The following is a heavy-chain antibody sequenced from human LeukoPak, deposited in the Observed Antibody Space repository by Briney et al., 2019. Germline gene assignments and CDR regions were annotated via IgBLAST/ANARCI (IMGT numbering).Heavy chain of an antibody. CDR1: GFTFSSYG. CDR3: VRHFDY. J-gene: IGHJ4*02. CDR2: ISYDGSNK. V-gene: IGHV3-30*03. D-gene: IGHD6-6*01. Sequence: PGGSLRLSCAASGFTFSSYGMHWVRQAPGKGLEWVAVISYDGSNKYYADSVKGRFTISRDNSKNTLYLQMNSLRAEDTAVYYAVRHFDYWAREPWSPSPQ.